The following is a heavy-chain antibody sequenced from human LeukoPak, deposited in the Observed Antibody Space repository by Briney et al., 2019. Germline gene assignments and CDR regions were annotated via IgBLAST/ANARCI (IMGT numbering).Heavy chain of an antibody. D-gene: IGHD3-3*02. V-gene: IGHV3-53*01. CDR2: LYSGSST. Sequence: PGGSLRLSCAASGFTVSTNYMNWVRQSPRKGLEGVSILYSGSSTYYADSVEGRFIVSRDSSKNTLSLQMNDLRAEDTAVYYCARVGDHFHWYRDLWGRGTMVTVSS. CDR1: GFTVSTNY. J-gene: IGHJ2*01. CDR3: ARVGDHFHWYRDL.